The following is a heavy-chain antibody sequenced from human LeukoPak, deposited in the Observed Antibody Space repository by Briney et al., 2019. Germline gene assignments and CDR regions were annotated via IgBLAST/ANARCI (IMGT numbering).Heavy chain of an antibody. CDR2: ISGSGDST. V-gene: IGHV3-23*01. Sequence: GGSLRLSCAASGFTFSNYGMHWVRQAPGKGLEWVSAISGSGDSTYYSDSVKGRFTISRDNSKNTLYVQMNSLRAEDTAVYYCAKPLVSDYYDSSGYWGYWGQGTLVTVSS. CDR3: AKPLVSDYYDSSGYWGY. D-gene: IGHD3-22*01. J-gene: IGHJ4*02. CDR1: GFTFSNYG.